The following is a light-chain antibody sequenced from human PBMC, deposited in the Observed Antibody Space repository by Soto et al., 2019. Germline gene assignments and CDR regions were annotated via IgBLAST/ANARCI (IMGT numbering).Light chain of an antibody. V-gene: IGLV1-47*01. CDR2: RNN. Sequence: LTQPPSASGTPGQRVTISCSGSSSNIGSNYVYWYQQLPGTAPKLLIYRNNQRPSGVPDRFSGSKSGTSASLAISGLRSEDEADYYCAAWDDSLWVFGGGTKVTVL. CDR3: AAWDDSLWV. CDR1: SSNIGSNY. J-gene: IGLJ3*02.